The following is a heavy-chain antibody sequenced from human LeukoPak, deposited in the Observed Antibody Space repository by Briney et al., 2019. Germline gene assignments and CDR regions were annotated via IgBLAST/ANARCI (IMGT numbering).Heavy chain of an antibody. V-gene: IGHV4-34*01. Sequence: SETLSLTCAVYGGSFSGYYWSWIRQPPGKGLKWIGEINHSGSTNYNPSLKSRLTISADTSKNQFSLRLSSVTAADTAMYYCARVGSGWGEIDYWGQGTLVTVSS. J-gene: IGHJ4*02. CDR2: INHSGST. CDR3: ARVGSGWGEIDY. D-gene: IGHD6-19*01. CDR1: GGSFSGYY.